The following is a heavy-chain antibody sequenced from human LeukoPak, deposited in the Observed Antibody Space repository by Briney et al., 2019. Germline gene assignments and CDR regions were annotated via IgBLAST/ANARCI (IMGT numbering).Heavy chain of an antibody. V-gene: IGHV4-59*01. J-gene: IGHJ6*02. CDR3: TRASGAYADYGMDV. D-gene: IGHD1-26*01. CDR1: GAAISSYH. Sequence: KPSETLSLTCTVSGAAISSYHWNWIRQPPGKGLEWLGYIYYSGNTNYNPSLKSRVTISVDTSKKKFSLKLSSVSAADTAVYYCTRASGAYADYGMDVWGQGTTVTVSS. CDR2: IYYSGNT.